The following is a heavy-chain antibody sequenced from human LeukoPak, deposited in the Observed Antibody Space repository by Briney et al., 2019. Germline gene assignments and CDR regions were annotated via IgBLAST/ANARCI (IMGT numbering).Heavy chain of an antibody. CDR2: INTDGSST. D-gene: IGHD1-26*01. Sequence: GGSLRLSCAASGFTFSSYWMHWVRKAPGKGMVWVSRINTDGSSTSYADSVKGRFTISRDNAKNTLYLQMNSLRAEDTAVYYCARAGGIVGVNDAFDIWGQGTMVTVSS. CDR1: GFTFSSYW. V-gene: IGHV3-74*01. CDR3: ARAGGIVGVNDAFDI. J-gene: IGHJ3*02.